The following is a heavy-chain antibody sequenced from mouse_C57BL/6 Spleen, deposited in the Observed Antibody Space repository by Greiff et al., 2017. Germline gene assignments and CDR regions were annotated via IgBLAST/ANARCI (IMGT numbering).Heavy chain of an antibody. V-gene: IGHV1-26*01. D-gene: IGHD2-3*01. CDR3: ARTDDGYYGGFFDY. Sequence: VQLQQSGPELVKPGASVKISCKASGYTFTDYYMNWVKQSHGKSLEWIGDINPNNGGTSYNQKFKGKATLTVDKSSSTAYMELRSLTSEDSAVYYCARTDDGYYGGFFDYWGQGTTLTVSS. CDR2: INPNNGGT. J-gene: IGHJ2*01. CDR1: GYTFTDYY.